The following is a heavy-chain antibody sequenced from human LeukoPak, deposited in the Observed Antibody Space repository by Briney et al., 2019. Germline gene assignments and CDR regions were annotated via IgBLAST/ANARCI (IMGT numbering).Heavy chain of an antibody. V-gene: IGHV4-30-2*01. Sequence: PSGTLSLTCAVSGVSGGSISSGVYSWCWIRQPPGKGLEWIGYIYHTGSTYYNPSLNSRVTISVDTSKNQFSLKLSSVTAADTAVYYCARDHMVQQPLWGQGTLVTVSS. CDR3: ARDHMVQQPL. D-gene: IGHD3-10*01. CDR2: IYHTGST. J-gene: IGHJ4*02. CDR1: GGSISSGVYS.